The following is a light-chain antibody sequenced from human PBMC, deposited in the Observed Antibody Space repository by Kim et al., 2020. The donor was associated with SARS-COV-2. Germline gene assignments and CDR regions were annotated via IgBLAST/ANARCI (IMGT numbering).Light chain of an antibody. V-gene: IGLV3-1*01. CDR1: KLGDKY. J-gene: IGLJ3*02. CDR2: QDS. CDR3: QAWDSSSNWV. Sequence: SYELTQPPSVSVSPGQTASITCSGDKLGDKYACWYQQKPGQSPVLVIYQDSKRPSGIPERFSGSNSGNTDTLTISGTQAMDEADYYCQAWDSSSNWVFGGGTQLTVL.